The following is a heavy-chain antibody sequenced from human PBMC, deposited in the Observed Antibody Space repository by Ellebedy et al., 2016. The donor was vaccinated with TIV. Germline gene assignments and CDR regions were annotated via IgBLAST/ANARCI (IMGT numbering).Heavy chain of an antibody. D-gene: IGHD6-13*01. V-gene: IGHV4-61*01. CDR2: IYYSGST. J-gene: IGHJ6*02. CDR3: AKLSAIATAGLNYYHSMDV. Sequence: SETLSLTCTVSGGSVSSGSYYWSWIRQPPGKGLEWIGYIYYSGSTNYNPSLKSRITISVDTSKNQFSLRVNSVTAADTAIYYCAKLSAIATAGLNYYHSMDVWGQGTTVTVSS. CDR1: GGSVSSGSYY.